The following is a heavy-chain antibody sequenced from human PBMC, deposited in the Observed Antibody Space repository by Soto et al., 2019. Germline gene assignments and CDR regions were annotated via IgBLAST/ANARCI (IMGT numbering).Heavy chain of an antibody. V-gene: IGHV3-33*01. CDR1: GFPFSTYG. CDR2: IVSDGSDK. D-gene: IGHD1-1*01. CDR3: ARDDAFGNENGFDI. J-gene: IGHJ3*02. Sequence: QVQLVESGGGVIQPGTSLRLSCAVSGFPFSTYGFHWVRQPPGKGLEWVAVIVSDGSDKYHADSVEGRFTISRDNSKDTLYLQMNSLRAEDTAVYYCARDDAFGNENGFDIWGQVTMVTVSS.